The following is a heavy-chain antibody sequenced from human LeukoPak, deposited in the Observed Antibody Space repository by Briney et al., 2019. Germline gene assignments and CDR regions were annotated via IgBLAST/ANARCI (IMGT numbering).Heavy chain of an antibody. V-gene: IGHV4-61*02. D-gene: IGHD4-17*01. J-gene: IGHJ2*01. CDR3: ARDGIRATVTTVPYWYFDL. Sequence: PSETLSLTCTVSGGSISSGSYYWSWIRQPAGKGLEWVGRIYTSGSTNYNPSLKSRVTISVDTSKNQFSLKLSSVTAADTAVYYCARDGIRATVTTVPYWYFDLWGRGTLVTVSS. CDR2: IYTSGST. CDR1: GGSISSGSYY.